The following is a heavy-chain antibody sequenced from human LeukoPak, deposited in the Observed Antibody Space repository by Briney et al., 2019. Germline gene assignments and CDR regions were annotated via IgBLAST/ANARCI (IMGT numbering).Heavy chain of an antibody. CDR1: GGSFSGYC. CDR3: ARAGYCSGGSCYTSDDAFDI. CDR2: INHSGST. V-gene: IGHV4-34*01. Sequence: SSETLSLTCAVYGGSFSGYCWSWIRQPPGKGLEWIGEINHSGSTNYNPSLKSRVTISVDTSKNQFSLKLSSVTAADTAVYYCARAGYCSGGSCYTSDDAFDIWGQGTMVTVSS. D-gene: IGHD2-15*01. J-gene: IGHJ3*02.